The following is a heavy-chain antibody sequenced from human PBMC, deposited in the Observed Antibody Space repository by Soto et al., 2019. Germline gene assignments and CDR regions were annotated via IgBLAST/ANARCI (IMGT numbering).Heavy chain of an antibody. V-gene: IGHV3-48*04. CDR3: ARDRDWAFDY. Sequence: GGSLRLSCVASGFTFSSYSMVWVRQAPGKGLEWVSYIFVDSTTIYYADSVKGRFTVSRDNAQNSLFLLINSLRAEDMAVYYCARDRDWAFDYWGRGTLVTVSS. D-gene: IGHD3-9*01. J-gene: IGHJ4*02. CDR2: IFVDSTTI. CDR1: GFTFSSYS.